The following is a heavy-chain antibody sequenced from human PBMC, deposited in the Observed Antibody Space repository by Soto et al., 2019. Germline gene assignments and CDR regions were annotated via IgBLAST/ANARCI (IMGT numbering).Heavy chain of an antibody. J-gene: IGHJ4*02. Sequence: QAQLVESGGGVVQPGRSLRLSCAASGFAFSSYGMHWVRQAPGTGLEWVAVISYDGSLQHYADSVKGGFTIPRDNSKNMVLLQMSSLRAEDTAVYYCVSDRGYGHASVPYSWGQGTLVSVSS. CDR1: GFAFSSYG. CDR3: VSDRGYGHASVPYS. D-gene: IGHD5-18*01. CDR2: ISYDGSLQ. V-gene: IGHV3-30*03.